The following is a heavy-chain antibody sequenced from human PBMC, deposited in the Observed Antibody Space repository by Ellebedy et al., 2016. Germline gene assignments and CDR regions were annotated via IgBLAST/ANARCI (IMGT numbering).Heavy chain of an antibody. D-gene: IGHD3-10*01. CDR3: ARGHGGVRGVISPLDL. CDR2: IGTAGDT. V-gene: IGHV3-13*01. J-gene: IGHJ4*02. CDR1: GFTFSSYD. Sequence: GESLKISCAASGFTFSSYDMHWVRQSPGKALEWVSGIGTAGDTYYPDSVKGRFTISRENAKNSLFLQMNSLRAGDTAVYFCARGHGGVRGVISPLDLWGQGTLVSVSS.